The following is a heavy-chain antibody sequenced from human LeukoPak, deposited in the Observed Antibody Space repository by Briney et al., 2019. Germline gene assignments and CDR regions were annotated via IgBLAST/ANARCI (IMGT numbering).Heavy chain of an antibody. J-gene: IGHJ6*03. Sequence: GGSLRLSCAASGFTFSDYYMSWIRQAPGKGLEWVSYISSSGSTIYYADSVKGRFTISRDNAKNSLYLQMNSLRAEDTAVYYCAESVDTASYYMDVWGKGTTVTVSS. V-gene: IGHV3-11*04. D-gene: IGHD5-18*01. CDR1: GFTFSDYY. CDR3: AESVDTASYYMDV. CDR2: ISSSGSTI.